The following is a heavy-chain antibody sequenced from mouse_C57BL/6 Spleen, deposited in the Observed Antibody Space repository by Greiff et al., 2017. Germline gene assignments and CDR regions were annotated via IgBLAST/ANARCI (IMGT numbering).Heavy chain of an antibody. Sequence: QQSCKASGYTFTSYWMHWVMQRPIQGLEWIGNIDPSDSETHYNQKFKDKATLTVDKSSSTAYMPLSSLTSEDSAVYYCARGDYDYYGFDYRGQGNLVTVSA. J-gene: IGHJ3*01. V-gene: IGHV1-52*01. CDR3: ARGDYDYYGFDY. CDR2: IDPSDSET. D-gene: IGHD2-4*01. CDR1: GYTFTSYW.